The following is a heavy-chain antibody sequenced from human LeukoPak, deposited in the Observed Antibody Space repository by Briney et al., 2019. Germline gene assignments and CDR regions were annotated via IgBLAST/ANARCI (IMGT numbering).Heavy chain of an antibody. Sequence: GGSLRLSCAASGFTVSSNYMSWVRQAPGKGLEWVSVIYSGGSTYYADSVKGRFTISRDNSKSTVFLQMNSLRAEDTAIYFCAKVNYWNPENYFDYWGQGTLVTVSS. CDR1: GFTVSSNY. CDR3: AKVNYWNPENYFDY. D-gene: IGHD1-1*01. J-gene: IGHJ4*02. CDR2: IYSGGST. V-gene: IGHV3-66*01.